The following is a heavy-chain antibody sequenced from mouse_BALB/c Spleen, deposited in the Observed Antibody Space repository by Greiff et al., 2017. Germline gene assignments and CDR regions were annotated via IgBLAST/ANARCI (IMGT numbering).Heavy chain of an antibody. V-gene: IGHV14-4*02. J-gene: IGHJ3*01. Sequence: VQLQQSGAELVRSGASVKLSCTASGFNIKDYYMHWVKQRPEQGLEWIGCIDPENGDTEYAPKFQGKATMTADTSSNTAYLQLSSLTSEDTAVYYCPYGGFAYWGQGTLVTVSA. CDR1: GFNIKDYY. CDR3: PYGGFAY. D-gene: IGHD1-1*01. CDR2: IDPENGDT.